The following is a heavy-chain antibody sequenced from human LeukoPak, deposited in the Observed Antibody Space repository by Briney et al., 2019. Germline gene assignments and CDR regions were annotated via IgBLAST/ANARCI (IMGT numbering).Heavy chain of an antibody. J-gene: IGHJ4*02. Sequence: GESLKISCKGFGYTFANYWIGWVRQMPARGREWMEFIHPGDSLSSYSPSSEAHVSISADKSINTAYLQWRSLKASDTAMYYCAKIDYFAGEYRGQGTLVTVSS. CDR1: GYTFANYW. CDR2: IHPGDSLS. D-gene: IGHD3-16*01. V-gene: IGHV5-51*01. CDR3: AKIDYFAGEY.